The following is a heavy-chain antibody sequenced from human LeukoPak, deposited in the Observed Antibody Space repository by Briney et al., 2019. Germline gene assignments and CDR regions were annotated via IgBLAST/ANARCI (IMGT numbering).Heavy chain of an antibody. CDR3: ARGYYGSGSSTYYFDY. V-gene: IGHV1-8*01. D-gene: IGHD3-10*01. J-gene: IGHJ4*02. CDR2: MNPNSGNT. Sequence: ASVKVSCKAPGYTFTSYDINWVRQATGQGLEWMGWMNPNSGNTGYAQKFQGRVTMTRNTSISTAYMELSSLRSEDTAVYYCARGYYGSGSSTYYFDYWGQGTLATVSS. CDR1: GYTFTSYD.